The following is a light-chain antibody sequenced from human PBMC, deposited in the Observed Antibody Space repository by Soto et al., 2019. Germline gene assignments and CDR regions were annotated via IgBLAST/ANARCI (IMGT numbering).Light chain of an antibody. CDR2: AAS. CDR1: QTVSRY. J-gene: IGKJ1*01. V-gene: IGKV1-39*01. CDR3: QQTYSNLWT. Sequence: IQLTQSPSSLSASVGDTVTITCRASQTVSRYLNWYQQKSGTAPKLLIYAASTLHTGVPSRFSGRGSGTDFTLTINNLQREDFADYFCQQTYSNLWTFGQGTKVDI.